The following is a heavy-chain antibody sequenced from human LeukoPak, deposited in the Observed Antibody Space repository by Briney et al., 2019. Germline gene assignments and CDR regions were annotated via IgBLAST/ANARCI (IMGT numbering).Heavy chain of an antibody. CDR2: INPIGGST. J-gene: IGHJ4*02. D-gene: IGHD1-26*01. CDR3: ARATGGSPYYFVY. CDR1: GYTFTSYY. V-gene: IGHV1-46*01. Sequence: ASVKVSCKASGYTFTSYYLHWVRHTPGQGLEWMGIINPIGGSTTSALKFQGRVTMTRDRSASTVYLELSSLRCEDTDVYYCARATGGSPYYFVYWGQGILVTVSS.